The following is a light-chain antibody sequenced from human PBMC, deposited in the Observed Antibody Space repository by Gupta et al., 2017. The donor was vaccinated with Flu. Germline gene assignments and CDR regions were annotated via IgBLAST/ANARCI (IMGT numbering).Light chain of an antibody. J-gene: IGLJ1*01. CDR1: SNDVGGSNR. Sequence: QSAPTQPRSVSGSPGQSVTISCTGSSNDVGGSNRVSWYQQRPGKAPKLVLYDLTERPSGVPDRFSGSKSGNTASLTISGLQADDEADYYCSSHAGRVTWVFGTGTTVTVL. CDR3: SSHAGRVTWV. V-gene: IGLV2-11*01. CDR2: DLT.